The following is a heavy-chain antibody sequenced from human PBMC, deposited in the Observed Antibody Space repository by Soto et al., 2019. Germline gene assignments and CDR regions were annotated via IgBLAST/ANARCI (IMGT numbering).Heavy chain of an antibody. D-gene: IGHD6-6*01. V-gene: IGHV4-34*01. CDR2: INHSGST. J-gene: IGHJ6*02. CDR3: ARDAGSSSSRDYYYYYGMEV. CDR1: GGSFSGYY. Sequence: PSETLSLTCAVYGGSFSGYYWSWIRQPPGKGLEWIGEINHSGSTNYNPSLKSRVTISVDTSKNQFSLKLSSVTAADTAVYYCARDAGSSSSRDYYYYYGMEVWGQGTTVTVSS.